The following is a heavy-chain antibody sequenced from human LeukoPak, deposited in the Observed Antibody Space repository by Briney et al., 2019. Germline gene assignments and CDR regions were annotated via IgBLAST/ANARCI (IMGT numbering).Heavy chain of an antibody. D-gene: IGHD3-22*01. Sequence: GGSLRLSCAASGFTVSSNYMSWVRQAPGKGLEWVSVIYSGGSTYYADSVKGRFTISRDNSKDTLYLQMNSLRAEDTAVYYCARTSATHDSSGYYPSDDAFDIWGQGTMVTVSS. CDR3: ARTSATHDSSGYYPSDDAFDI. V-gene: IGHV3-53*01. CDR1: GFTVSSNY. J-gene: IGHJ3*02. CDR2: IYSGGST.